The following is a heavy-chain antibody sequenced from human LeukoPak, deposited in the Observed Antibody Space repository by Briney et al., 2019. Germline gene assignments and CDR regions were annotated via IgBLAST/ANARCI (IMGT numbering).Heavy chain of an antibody. D-gene: IGHD2-2*01. CDR3: VRTRLSDHTVPAAERADDASDM. J-gene: IGHJ3*02. Sequence: GTLSLTRTVSGGSIRSRRYYWGSVRHPPGNGLEWIGCIPSIRITNYIPSLKSRVTVPGATSENQFSLKPISVDAADTALYFYVRTRLSDHTVPAAERADDASDMWGQGTMVTVSS. CDR1: GGSIRSRRYY. V-gene: IGHV4-39*07. CDR2: IPSIRIT.